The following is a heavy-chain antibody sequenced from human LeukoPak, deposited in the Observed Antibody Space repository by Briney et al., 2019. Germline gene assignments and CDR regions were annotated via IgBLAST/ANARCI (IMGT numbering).Heavy chain of an antibody. CDR1: GYTFTRYD. CDR2: ISAYNGKT. Sequence: ASVKVSCKASGYTFTRYDINWVRQAPGQGLEWMGWISAYNGKTNYAKKFQGRVTMTTDTSTSTAYMELRSLRIDDTAVYYCARDRYYDFWSGYPLGYYYMDVWGKGTTVTVSS. V-gene: IGHV1-18*01. D-gene: IGHD3-3*01. J-gene: IGHJ6*03. CDR3: ARDRYYDFWSGYPLGYYYMDV.